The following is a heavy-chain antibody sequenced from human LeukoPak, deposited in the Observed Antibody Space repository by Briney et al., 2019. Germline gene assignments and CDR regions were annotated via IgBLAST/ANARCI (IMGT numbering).Heavy chain of an antibody. D-gene: IGHD3-10*01. J-gene: IGHJ6*02. CDR1: GFTFDDYT. CDR2: ISWDGGST. CDR3: AKDREGFGEFGYGMDV. Sequence: GGSLRLSCAASGFTFDDYTMHWVRQAPGKGLEWVSLISWDGGSTYYADSVKGRFTISRDNSKNSLYLQMNSLRTEDTALYYCAKDREGFGEFGYGMDVWGQGTTVTVSS. V-gene: IGHV3-43*01.